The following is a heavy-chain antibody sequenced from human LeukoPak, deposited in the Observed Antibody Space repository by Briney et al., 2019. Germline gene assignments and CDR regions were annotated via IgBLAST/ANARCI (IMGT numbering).Heavy chain of an antibody. CDR1: GFTFSSYA. V-gene: IGHV3-23*01. CDR2: ISGSGGST. D-gene: IGHD2-15*01. Sequence: GGSLRLSCAASGFTFSSYAMSWVRQAPGKGLEWVSAISGSGGSTYYADSVKGRFTISRDNSKNTLYLQMNSLRAEDTAVYYCAKDRAYCSGGSCRNWFDPWGRGTLVTVSS. J-gene: IGHJ5*02. CDR3: AKDRAYCSGGSCRNWFDP.